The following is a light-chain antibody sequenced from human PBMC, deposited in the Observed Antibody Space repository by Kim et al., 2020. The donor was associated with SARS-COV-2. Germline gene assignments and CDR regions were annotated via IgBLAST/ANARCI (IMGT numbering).Light chain of an antibody. Sequence: QSVLTQPPSVSGAPRQRVTISCSGSRSNTGTNAVSWYQQFPGKAPKLLIYYDDLLTSGVSDRFSGSKSGTLASLAISGLQSEDEADYYCAAWDESLKGWVFGGGTKLTVL. J-gene: IGLJ3*02. CDR2: YDD. CDR1: RSNTGTNA. CDR3: AAWDESLKGWV. V-gene: IGLV1-36*01.